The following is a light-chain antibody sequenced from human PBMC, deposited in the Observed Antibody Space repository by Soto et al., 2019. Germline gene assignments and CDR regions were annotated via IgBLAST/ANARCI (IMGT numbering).Light chain of an antibody. Sequence: DIQMTQSPSILSASVGDRVTITCRASQSIRSWLAWYQQKPGKAPKLLIYDAYSLESGVPPRFSGRRSGTELTLTIAGLQSADCAVYYCLQYNNWPPGSFGQGTRLEIK. CDR2: DAY. CDR1: QSIRSW. CDR3: LQYNNWPPGS. J-gene: IGKJ5*01. V-gene: IGKV1-5*01.